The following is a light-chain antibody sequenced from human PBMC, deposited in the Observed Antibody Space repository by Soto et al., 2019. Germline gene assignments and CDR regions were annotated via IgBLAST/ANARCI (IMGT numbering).Light chain of an antibody. CDR2: GAS. CDR3: QQYNTWLWT. V-gene: IGKV3-15*01. J-gene: IGKJ1*01. CDR1: QSVNPN. Sequence: EVVMTQSPATLSVSPGERATLSCRASQSVNPNLAWYQQKPGQAPRLLIHGASNRATGIPARFSGSGLGTEFILAISSLQSEDFAVYCCQQYNTWLWTFGEGTKVEI.